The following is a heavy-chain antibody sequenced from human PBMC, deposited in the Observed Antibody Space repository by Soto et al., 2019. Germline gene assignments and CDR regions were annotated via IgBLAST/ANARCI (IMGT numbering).Heavy chain of an antibody. CDR3: ARALWFGELWAWFDP. CDR2: INAGNGNT. Sequence: GASVKVSCKASGYTFTSYAMHWVRQAPGQRLEWMGWINAGNGNTKYSQKFQGRDTITRDTSASTAYMELSSLRSEDTAVYYCARALWFGELWAWFDPWGQGTLVTVSS. V-gene: IGHV1-3*01. J-gene: IGHJ5*02. CDR1: GYTFTSYA. D-gene: IGHD3-10*01.